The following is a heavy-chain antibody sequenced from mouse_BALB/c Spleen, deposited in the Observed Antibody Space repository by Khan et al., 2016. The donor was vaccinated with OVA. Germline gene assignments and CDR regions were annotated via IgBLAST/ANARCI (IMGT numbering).Heavy chain of an antibody. CDR2: ITYSGST. V-gene: IGHV3-2*02. Sequence: VQLKESGPGLVKPSQSLSLTCTVTGYSITSDYAWNWIRQFPGNKLEWMGYITYSGSTAYNPSLKSRISITRDTSKNQFFLQLNSVTTEDTATYYCARWVTYWGQGTLVTVSA. CDR1: GYSITSDYA. CDR3: ARWVTY. J-gene: IGHJ3*01.